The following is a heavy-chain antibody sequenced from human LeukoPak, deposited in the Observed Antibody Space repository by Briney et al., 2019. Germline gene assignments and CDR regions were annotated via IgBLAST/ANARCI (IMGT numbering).Heavy chain of an antibody. D-gene: IGHD3-22*01. J-gene: IGHJ3*02. CDR1: GFTFSSYA. Sequence: PGGSLRLSCAASGFTFSSYAMSWARQAPGKGLEWVSAISGSGGSTYYADSVKGRFTISRDNSKNTLYLQMNSLRAEDTAVYYCAKEAMIVVVITLDAFDIWGQGTMVTVSS. V-gene: IGHV3-23*01. CDR2: ISGSGGST. CDR3: AKEAMIVVVITLDAFDI.